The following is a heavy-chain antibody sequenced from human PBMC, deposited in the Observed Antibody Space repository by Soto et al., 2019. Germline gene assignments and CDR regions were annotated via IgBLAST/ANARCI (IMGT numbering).Heavy chain of an antibody. Sequence: PSETLSLTCAVYGGSFSGYYWSWIRQPPGKGLEWIGEINHSGSTNYNPSLKSRVTISVDTSKNQFSLKLSSVTAADTAVYYCAAGGVVTAIPYWGQGTLVTVSS. J-gene: IGHJ4*02. D-gene: IGHD2-21*02. CDR2: INHSGST. V-gene: IGHV4-34*01. CDR1: GGSFSGYY. CDR3: AAGGVVTAIPY.